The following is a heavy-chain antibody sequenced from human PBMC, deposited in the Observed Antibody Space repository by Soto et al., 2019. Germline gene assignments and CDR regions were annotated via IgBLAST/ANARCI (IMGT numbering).Heavy chain of an antibody. Sequence: QVRLVQSAAEVKKPGASVKVSCKASGYIFSSYGITWVRQAPGHGLEWMGWISGYDGNTHLTQKLRGRVTMTIDTPTNTAFMELRSLRSDDTAVYYCARIADCSIITCSVPSRFHIRGYYYYYGLDVWGQGTTVAVSS. V-gene: IGHV1-18*01. CDR3: ARIADCSIITCSVPSRFHIRGYYYYYGLDV. D-gene: IGHD2-2*01. J-gene: IGHJ6*02. CDR2: ISGYDGNT. CDR1: GYIFSSYG.